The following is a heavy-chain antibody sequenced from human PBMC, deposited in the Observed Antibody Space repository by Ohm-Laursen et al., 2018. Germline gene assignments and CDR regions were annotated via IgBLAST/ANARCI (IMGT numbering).Heavy chain of an antibody. CDR3: AKRIGGYGTFDY. CDR2: INHSRST. V-gene: IGHV4-34*01. J-gene: IGHJ4*02. Sequence: PGTLSLTCAVYGGSFSGYYWNWIRQPPGKGLEWIGEINHSRSTKYNSSFKSRVTISVDTSKNQISLNLSSVTAADTAVYYCAKRIGGYGTFDYWGQGTLVTVSS. CDR1: GGSFSGYY. D-gene: IGHD1-26*01.